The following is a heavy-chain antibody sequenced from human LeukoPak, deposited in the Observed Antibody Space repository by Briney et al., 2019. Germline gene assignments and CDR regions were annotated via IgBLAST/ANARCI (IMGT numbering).Heavy chain of an antibody. J-gene: IGHJ5*02. V-gene: IGHV4-30-4*01. D-gene: IGHD2-2*02. CDR1: GGSISSGDYY. CDR2: IYYSGST. Sequence: PSETLSLTCTVSGGSISSGDYYWSWIRQPPGKGLEWIGYIYYSGSTYYNPSLRSRVTISVDTSKNQFSLKLSSVTAADTAVYYCARDIVVVPAAIQMYNWFDPWGQGTLVTVSS. CDR3: ARDIVVVPAAIQMYNWFDP.